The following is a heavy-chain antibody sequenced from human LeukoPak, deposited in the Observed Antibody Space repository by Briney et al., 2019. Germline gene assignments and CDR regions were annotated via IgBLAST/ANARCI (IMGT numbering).Heavy chain of an antibody. V-gene: IGHV4-34*01. Sequence: SETLSLTCAVYGGSFSGYYWSWIRQPPGKGLEWIGEINHSGSTNYNPSLKSRVTISVDTSKNQFSLKLSSVTAADTAVYYCARETYSSSHFDYWGQGTLVTVSS. J-gene: IGHJ4*02. D-gene: IGHD6-13*01. CDR3: ARETYSSSHFDY. CDR2: INHSGST. CDR1: GGSFSGYY.